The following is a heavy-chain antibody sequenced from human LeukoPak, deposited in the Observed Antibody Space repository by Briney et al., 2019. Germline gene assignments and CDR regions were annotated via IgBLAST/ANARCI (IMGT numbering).Heavy chain of an antibody. CDR1: GGTFSSYA. V-gene: IGHV1-69*05. J-gene: IGHJ3*02. CDR3: ARDRSSAAFDI. Sequence: SVKVSCKASGGTFSSYAISWVRQAPGQGLEWMGRIIPIFGTANCAQKFQGRVTITTDESTSTAYMELSSLRSEDTAVYYCARDRSSAAFDIWGQGTMVTVSS. CDR2: IIPIFGTA.